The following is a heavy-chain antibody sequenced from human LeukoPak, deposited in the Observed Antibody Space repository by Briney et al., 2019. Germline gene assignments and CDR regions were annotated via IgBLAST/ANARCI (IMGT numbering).Heavy chain of an antibody. J-gene: IGHJ6*02. D-gene: IGHD2/OR15-2a*01. V-gene: IGHV4-4*07. Sequence: SETLSLTCTVSGGSISSYYWNWIRQPAGKGLEWIGRISATGSTNYNPSLKSRLTMSVDTSKNQFSLRLSSVSAADTAVYYCARESTNYYYGMDVWGQGTTVTVSS. CDR2: ISATGST. CDR3: ARESTNYYYGMDV. CDR1: GGSISSYY.